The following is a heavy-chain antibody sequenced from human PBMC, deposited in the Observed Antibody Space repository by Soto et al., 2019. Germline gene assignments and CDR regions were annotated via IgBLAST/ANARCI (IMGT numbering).Heavy chain of an antibody. Sequence: ESGGGLVQPGGSLRLSCAASGFTFSSYAMSWVRQAPGKGLEWVSAISGSGGSTYYADSVKGRFTISRDNSKNTLYLQMNSLRAEDTAVYYCAKDERGTYYDFWSGYYTFDYWGQGTLVTVSS. V-gene: IGHV3-23*01. D-gene: IGHD3-3*01. J-gene: IGHJ4*02. CDR1: GFTFSSYA. CDR3: AKDERGTYYDFWSGYYTFDY. CDR2: ISGSGGST.